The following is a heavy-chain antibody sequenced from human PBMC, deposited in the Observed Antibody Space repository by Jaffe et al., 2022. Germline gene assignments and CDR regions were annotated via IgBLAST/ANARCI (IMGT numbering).Heavy chain of an antibody. Sequence: EVQLVESGGGSVQPGVSPRLSCVASGFTFSNYWMHWVRQAPGKGLVWVSRINSDGSSTSYADSVKGRFTISRDNAKNTLYLQMNSLRAEDTAVYYCLRGYKDGHSGGGFDPWGQGTLVTVSS. D-gene: IGHD1-1*01. CDR2: INSDGSST. CDR3: LRGYKDGHSGGGFDP. J-gene: IGHJ5*02. V-gene: IGHV3-74*01. CDR1: GFTFSNYW.